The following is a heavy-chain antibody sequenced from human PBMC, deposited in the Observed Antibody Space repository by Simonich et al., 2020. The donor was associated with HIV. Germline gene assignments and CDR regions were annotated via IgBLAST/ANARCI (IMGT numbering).Heavy chain of an antibody. CDR1: GGSFSGYY. Sequence: QVQLQQWGAGLLKPSETLSLTCAVYGGSFSGYYWSWIRQPPGKGLEWIGETNHSGSTNHNPSLKSRVTISVDTSKNQFSLKLSSVTAADTAVYYCARGFYQRLYYFDYWGQGTLVTVSS. J-gene: IGHJ4*02. CDR2: TNHSGST. CDR3: ARGFYQRLYYFDY. V-gene: IGHV4-34*01. D-gene: IGHD2-2*01.